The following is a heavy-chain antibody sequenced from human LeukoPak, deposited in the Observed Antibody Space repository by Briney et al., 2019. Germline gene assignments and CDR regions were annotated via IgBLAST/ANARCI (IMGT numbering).Heavy chain of an antibody. D-gene: IGHD3-22*01. CDR3: GRQSYDSSASPMFFDF. CDR2: ISYSGIT. V-gene: IGHV4-39*01. J-gene: IGHJ4*02. Sequence: SETLSLTCTVSGGSISSSSNFWGWIRQPPGRGLEWIGSISYSGITYYNPSLKSRVTISVDTSKNQFSLKLSSVTAADTAVYYCGRQSYDSSASPMFFDFWGQGTLVTVSS. CDR1: GGSISSSSNF.